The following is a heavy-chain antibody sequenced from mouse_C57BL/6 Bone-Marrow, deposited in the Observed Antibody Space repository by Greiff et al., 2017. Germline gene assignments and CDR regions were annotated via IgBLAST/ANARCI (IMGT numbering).Heavy chain of an antibody. CDR3: ARCHYYGSSCAMDY. D-gene: IGHD1-1*01. V-gene: IGHV1-76*01. J-gene: IGHJ4*01. Sequence: VQLVESGAELVRPGASVKLSCKASGYTFTDYYINWVKQRPGQGLEWITRIYPGSGNTYYNEKFKGKATLTAEKSSSTAYMQLSSLTSEDSAVYFCARCHYYGSSCAMDYWGQGTSVTVSS. CDR2: IYPGSGNT. CDR1: GYTFTDYY.